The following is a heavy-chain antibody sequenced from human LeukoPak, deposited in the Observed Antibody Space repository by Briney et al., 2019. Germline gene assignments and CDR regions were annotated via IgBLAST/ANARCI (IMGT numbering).Heavy chain of an antibody. J-gene: IGHJ6*03. CDR3: ARDWGVSARPGYMDV. V-gene: IGHV4-34*01. D-gene: IGHD6-6*01. CDR1: GGSFSGYY. Sequence: PSETLSLTCAVFGGSFSGYYWNWIRQPPGKGLEWIGQINPSRNTNYNPSLKSRVTISVDTSKNQFSLGLSSVTAADTAVYYCARDWGVSARPGYMDVWGKGTTVTVSS. CDR2: INPSRNT.